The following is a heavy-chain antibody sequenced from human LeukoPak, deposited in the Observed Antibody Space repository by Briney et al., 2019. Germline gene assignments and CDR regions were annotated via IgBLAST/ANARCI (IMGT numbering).Heavy chain of an antibody. Sequence: GGSLRLSCAASGFTFSSYWMHWIRQAPGKGQVWVSRIHSDGIGTSYADSVRGRFTISRDNAKNTVYLQMNSLRAEDTAVYYCARDQGSFDYWGQGTLVTVSS. J-gene: IGHJ4*02. V-gene: IGHV3-74*01. CDR3: ARDQGSFDY. CDR1: GFTFSSYW. CDR2: IHSDGIGT.